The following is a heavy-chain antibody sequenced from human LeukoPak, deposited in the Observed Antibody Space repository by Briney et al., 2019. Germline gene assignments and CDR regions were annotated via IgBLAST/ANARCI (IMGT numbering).Heavy chain of an antibody. Sequence: GGSLRLSCAASGFTFTTYAINWVRQAPGKGLEWVSGISGGGDKAFYADSVNGRFTISRDNSENTVSLQMRSLRAEDTALYYCAKDLALAGTGGGFDVWGQGTRVAVS. CDR1: GFTFTTYA. D-gene: IGHD6-19*01. CDR2: ISGGGDKA. J-gene: IGHJ3*01. V-gene: IGHV3-23*01. CDR3: AKDLALAGTGGGFDV.